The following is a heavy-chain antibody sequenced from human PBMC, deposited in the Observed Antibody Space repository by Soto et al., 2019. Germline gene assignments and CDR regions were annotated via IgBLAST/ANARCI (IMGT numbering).Heavy chain of an antibody. CDR2: IHHSGIT. CDR3: PRGINMGALPSNFNY. CDR1: GGSVNDGNYY. D-gene: IGHD3-16*02. Sequence: DTLSLTCSVSGGSVNDGNYYWNWIRQSPAKGLEWIGYIHHSGITNYNPSLKSRVTISVDTSNNEFSLKLNSVTAADTAVYYCPRGINMGALPSNFNYWGHGSQVTVSA. V-gene: IGHV4-61*01. J-gene: IGHJ4*01.